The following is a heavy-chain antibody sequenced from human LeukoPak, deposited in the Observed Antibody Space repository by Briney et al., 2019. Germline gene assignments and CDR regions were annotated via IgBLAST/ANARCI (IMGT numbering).Heavy chain of an antibody. CDR1: GYTFTGYY. CDR3: ARDCSSTSCSPPGWFDP. D-gene: IGHD2-2*01. Sequence: ASVKVSCKASGYTFTGYYMHWVRQAPGQGLEWMGWINPNSGGTNYAQKFQGRVTMTRDTSISTAYMELSRLRSDDTAVYYCARDCSSTSCSPPGWFDPWGQGTLVTVSS. CDR2: INPNSGGT. V-gene: IGHV1-2*02. J-gene: IGHJ5*02.